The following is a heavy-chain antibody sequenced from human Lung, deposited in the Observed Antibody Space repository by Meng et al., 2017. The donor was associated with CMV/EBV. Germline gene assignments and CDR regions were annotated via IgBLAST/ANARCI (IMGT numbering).Heavy chain of an antibody. CDR1: GFTFSSYW. CDR2: INSDGSST. V-gene: IGHV3-74*01. Sequence: GGSXRLXXAASGFTFSSYWMHWVRQAPGKGLVWVSRINSDGSSTSYADSVKGRFNISRDNAKNTLYLQTNSLRAEDTAVYYCARDGAVQAAISHFDHWGQGTLVTVSS. CDR3: ARDGAVQAAISHFDH. D-gene: IGHD2-2*01. J-gene: IGHJ1*01.